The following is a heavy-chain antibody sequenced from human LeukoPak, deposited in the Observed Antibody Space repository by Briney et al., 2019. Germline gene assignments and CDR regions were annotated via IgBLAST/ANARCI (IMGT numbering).Heavy chain of an antibody. CDR1: GYTFTGYY. J-gene: IGHJ4*02. CDR3: ARGQDTAMAHFDY. D-gene: IGHD5-18*01. CDR2: INPNSGGT. V-gene: IGHV1-2*02. Sequence: ASVKVSCKASGYTFTGYYMHWVRQAPGQGLEWMGWINPNSGGTNYAPKFQGRVTMTRDTSISTAYMELSRLRSDDTAVYYCARGQDTAMAHFDYWGQGTLVTVSS.